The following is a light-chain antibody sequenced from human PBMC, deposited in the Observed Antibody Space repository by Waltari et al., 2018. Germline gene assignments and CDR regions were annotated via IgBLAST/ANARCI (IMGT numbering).Light chain of an antibody. Sequence: EIVMTQSPATLSLSPGESATLSCRASQNVYTNLAWYQHKSGQAPRLLISDASARATGVPSRFIGSGSGTEFTLTISSLQSDDVAIYFCQQYNTWPPLTFGGATRVDIK. V-gene: IGKV3-15*01. CDR3: QQYNTWPPLT. CDR2: DAS. J-gene: IGKJ4*01. CDR1: QNVYTN.